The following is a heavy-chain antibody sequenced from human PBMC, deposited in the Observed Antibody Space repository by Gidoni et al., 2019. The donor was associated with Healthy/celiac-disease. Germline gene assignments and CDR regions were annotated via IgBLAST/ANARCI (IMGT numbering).Heavy chain of an antibody. CDR3: ARPNKGDYYGMDV. CDR2: IIPILGIA. D-gene: IGHD3-16*01. Sequence: QVQLVQSGAEVKKPGSSVKVPCKASGGTFSSYAISWVRHAPGQGLEWMGRIIPILGIANYAQKFQGRVTITADKSTSTAYMELSSLRSEDTAVYYCARPNKGDYYGMDVWGQGTTVTVSS. CDR1: GGTFSSYA. V-gene: IGHV1-69*04. J-gene: IGHJ6*02.